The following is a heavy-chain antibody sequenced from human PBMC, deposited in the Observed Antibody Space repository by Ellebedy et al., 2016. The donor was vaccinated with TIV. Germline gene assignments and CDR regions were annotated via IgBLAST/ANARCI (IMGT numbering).Heavy chain of an antibody. CDR3: AKEQNGPRDDYNYGVAY. Sequence: GESLKISCAASGFPFSDYGMHWVRQTPGKGLEWVAAISYHGTYKYYADSVKGRFSISRDNSRNTLYLQMESLRPEDTAVYYCAKEQNGPRDDYNYGVAYWGQGTLVTVSS. CDR1: GFPFSDYG. J-gene: IGHJ4*02. CDR2: ISYHGTYK. V-gene: IGHV3-30*18. D-gene: IGHD5-24*01.